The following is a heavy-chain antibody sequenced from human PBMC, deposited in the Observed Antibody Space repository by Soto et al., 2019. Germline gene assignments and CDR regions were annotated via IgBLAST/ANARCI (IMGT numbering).Heavy chain of an antibody. CDR2: INPNSGGT. D-gene: IGHD5-12*01. V-gene: IGHV1-2*04. J-gene: IGHJ4*02. Sequence: ASVKVSCKASGYTFTGYYMHWVRQAPGQGLEWMGWINPNSGGTNYAQKFQGWVTMTRHTSISTAYMALSRLRSDDTAEYYCARGWAIRWLQVDYWGQGTLVTVSS. CDR1: GYTFTGYY. CDR3: ARGWAIRWLQVDY.